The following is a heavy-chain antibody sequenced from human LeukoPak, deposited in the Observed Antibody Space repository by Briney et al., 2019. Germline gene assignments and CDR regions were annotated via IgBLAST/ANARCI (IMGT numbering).Heavy chain of an antibody. Sequence: SVKVSCKASGGTFSSYGISWVRQAPGQGLEWMGGIIPIFGTANYAQKFQCRVTITTDESTSTAYMELSSLRYEDTAVYYCARDRPGYSSGWSYWYFDLWGRGTLVTVSS. V-gene: IGHV1-69*05. CDR2: IIPIFGTA. D-gene: IGHD6-19*01. CDR3: ARDRPGYSSGWSYWYFDL. CDR1: GGTFSSYG. J-gene: IGHJ2*01.